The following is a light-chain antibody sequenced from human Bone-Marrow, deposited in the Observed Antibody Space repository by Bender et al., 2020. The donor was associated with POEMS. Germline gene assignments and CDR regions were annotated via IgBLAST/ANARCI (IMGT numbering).Light chain of an antibody. V-gene: IGLV3-21*02. CDR3: QAWDTSSVV. J-gene: IGLJ2*01. Sequence: SYVLTQPPSVSVAPGQTARIPCGGDNIGTKSVHWYQQKPGQAPVLVVYDDSDRPSGIPERFSGSNSGNIATLTISGTQALGEADYYCQAWDTSSVVFGGGTKLTVL. CDR1: NIGTKS. CDR2: DDS.